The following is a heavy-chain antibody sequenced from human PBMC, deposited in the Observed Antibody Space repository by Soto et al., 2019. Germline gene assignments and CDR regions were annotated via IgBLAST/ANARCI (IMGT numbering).Heavy chain of an antibody. J-gene: IGHJ6*02. Sequence: PWESLKISCKGSGYSCTSYLIGWVRQMPGKGLEWMGIIYPGDSDTRYSPSFQGQVTISADKSISTAYLQWSSLKASDTAMYYCARHLAAAGTGYHYYGMDVWGQGTTVTVSS. CDR2: IYPGDSDT. CDR3: ARHLAAAGTGYHYYGMDV. D-gene: IGHD6-13*01. V-gene: IGHV5-51*01. CDR1: GYSCTSYL.